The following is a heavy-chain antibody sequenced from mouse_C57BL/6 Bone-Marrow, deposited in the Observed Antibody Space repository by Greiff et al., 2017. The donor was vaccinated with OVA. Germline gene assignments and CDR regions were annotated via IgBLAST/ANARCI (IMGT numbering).Heavy chain of an antibody. Sequence: EVKLQESGPGLVKPSQSLSLTCSVTGYSITSGYYWNWIRQFPGNTLEWMGYISYDGSNNYNPSLKNRISITRDTSKNQFFLKLNSVTTEDTATYYCARGGTGDYWGQGTSVTVSS. D-gene: IGHD2-14*01. J-gene: IGHJ4*01. CDR1: GYSITSGYY. CDR3: ARGGTGDY. V-gene: IGHV3-6*01. CDR2: ISYDGSN.